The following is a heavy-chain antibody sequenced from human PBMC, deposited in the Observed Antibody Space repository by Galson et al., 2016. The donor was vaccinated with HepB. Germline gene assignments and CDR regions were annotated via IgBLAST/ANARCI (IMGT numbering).Heavy chain of an antibody. D-gene: IGHD2-8*01. CDR1: GDSVSSNSAA. CDR3: ARTKWGWFDP. CDR2: TYYRSKWYH. V-gene: IGHV6-1*01. Sequence: CAISGDSVSSNSAAWNWIRQSPSRGLEWLGRTYYRSKWYHDYAVSVKSRILINPDTSKDHFSLQLNSVTPEATAVYYCARTKWGWFDPWGQGTLVTVSS. J-gene: IGHJ5*02.